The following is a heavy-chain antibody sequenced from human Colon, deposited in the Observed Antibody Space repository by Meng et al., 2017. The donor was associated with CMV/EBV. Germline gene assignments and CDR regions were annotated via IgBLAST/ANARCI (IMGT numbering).Heavy chain of an antibody. CDR2: VSGSGAGT. D-gene: IGHD4/OR15-4a*01. V-gene: IGHV3-23*01. CDR3: ARALTFFTYYMDV. Sequence: EVQLLESGGGLVQPGGSLRLSCEASGFTFNSYAMTWVRQAPGKGLEWVSAVSGSGAGTYYADSVKGRFTISRDSSKNTVYLQMNSLKAEDTALYYCARALTFFTYYMDVWGKGTMVTVS. CDR1: GFTFNSYA. J-gene: IGHJ6*03.